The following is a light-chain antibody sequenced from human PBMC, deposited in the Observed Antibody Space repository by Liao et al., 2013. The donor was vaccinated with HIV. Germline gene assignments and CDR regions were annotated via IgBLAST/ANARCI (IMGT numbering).Light chain of an antibody. CDR3: QSADSSGTYVV. CDR2: KDS. V-gene: IGLV3-25*03. Sequence: SYELTQPPSVSVSPGQTARITCSGDALPKQYAYWYQQKPGLAPVLVIYKDSERPSGIPERFSGSSSGTRVTLTISGVQAEDEADYYCQSADSSGTYVVFGGGTQADRL. J-gene: IGLJ2*01. CDR1: ALPKQY.